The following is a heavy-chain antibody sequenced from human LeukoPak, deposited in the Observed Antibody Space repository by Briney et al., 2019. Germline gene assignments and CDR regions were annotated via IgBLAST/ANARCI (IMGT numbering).Heavy chain of an antibody. CDR1: GFTFSSYA. CDR3: VKDGSWYSSSPNWFGP. Sequence: PGGSLRLSCAASGFTFSSYAMSWVRQAPGKGLEWVADISGSGGSTYYADSVKGRFTISRDNSKNTLYLQMNSLRAEDTAVYYCVKDGSWYSSSPNWFGPWGQGTLVTVSS. J-gene: IGHJ5*02. V-gene: IGHV3-23*01. CDR2: ISGSGGST. D-gene: IGHD6-19*01.